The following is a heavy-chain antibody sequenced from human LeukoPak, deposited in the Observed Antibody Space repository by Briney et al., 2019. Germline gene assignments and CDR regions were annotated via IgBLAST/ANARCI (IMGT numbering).Heavy chain of an antibody. V-gene: IGHV6-1*01. CDR3: ARGRARDYDSAGFDY. D-gene: IGHD5-12*01. CDR1: GDSFSSNSAA. CDR2: TYYMSKWYN. J-gene: IGHJ4*02. Sequence: SQTLSLTSAISGDSFSSNSAAWNWTRQSPSRGLEWLRMTYYMSKWYNDYAVSVNSRITINPDTSKNQFSLQLNSATPEDTAVYYCARGRARDYDSAGFDYWGQGTLVTVSS.